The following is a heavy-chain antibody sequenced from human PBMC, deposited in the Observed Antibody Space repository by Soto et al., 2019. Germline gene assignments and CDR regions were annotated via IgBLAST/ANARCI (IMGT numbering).Heavy chain of an antibody. D-gene: IGHD5-18*01. J-gene: IGHJ3*01. CDR1: GFTFSSYG. CDR3: ANRGYSYGPDAFDL. V-gene: IGHV3-30*18. Sequence: QVQLVESGGGVVQPGRSLRLSCAASGFTFSSYGMHWVRQAPGKGLEWVAVISYDGSNKYYADSEKGRFTISRDNSKKTLYLQMNSLRAEDTAVYYCANRGYSYGPDAFDLWGQGTMVTVSS. CDR2: ISYDGSNK.